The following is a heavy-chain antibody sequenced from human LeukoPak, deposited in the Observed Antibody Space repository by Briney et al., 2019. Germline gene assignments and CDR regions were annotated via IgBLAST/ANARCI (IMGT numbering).Heavy chain of an antibody. CDR1: GFIVSENY. CDR3: VRDRWPGLGDF. V-gene: IGHV3-66*01. J-gene: IGHJ6*02. D-gene: IGHD3/OR15-3a*01. CDR2: VYSGGLT. Sequence: GGSLRLSCAASGFIVSENYMSWVRQAPGKGLEWVSTVYSGGLTFYADPVKGRFTISRDNSKNTPYLQMSILRAEDTAVYYCVRDRWPGLGDFWGQGTTVTVSS.